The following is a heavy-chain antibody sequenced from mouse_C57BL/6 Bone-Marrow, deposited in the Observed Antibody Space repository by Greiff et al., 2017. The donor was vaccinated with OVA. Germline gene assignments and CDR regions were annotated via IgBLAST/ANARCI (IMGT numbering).Heavy chain of an antibody. CDR3: ARGDGSSYEGYFDY. J-gene: IGHJ2*01. D-gene: IGHD1-1*01. Sequence: EVKVEESGPELVKPGDSVKISCKASGYSFTGYFMNWVMQSHGKSLEWIGRINPYNGDTFYNQKFKGKATLTVDKSSSTAHMELRSLTSEDSAVYYCARGDGSSYEGYFDYWGQGTTLTVSS. V-gene: IGHV1-20*01. CDR2: INPYNGDT. CDR1: GYSFTGYF.